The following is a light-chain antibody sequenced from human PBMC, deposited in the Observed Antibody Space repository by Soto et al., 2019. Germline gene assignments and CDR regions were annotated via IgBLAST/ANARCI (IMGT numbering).Light chain of an antibody. CDR2: GAS. J-gene: IGKJ2*01. CDR1: ETVSSSY. V-gene: IGKV3-20*01. Sequence: EIALTQSPGTLSLSPGERATLSCRASETVSSSYLAWYYHKPGQAPRLLIHGASSRATGTPDRFSGSGSGTECTLTISRLEPEEFAVYYCQQYGSSPYPFGQGTKLEIK. CDR3: QQYGSSPYP.